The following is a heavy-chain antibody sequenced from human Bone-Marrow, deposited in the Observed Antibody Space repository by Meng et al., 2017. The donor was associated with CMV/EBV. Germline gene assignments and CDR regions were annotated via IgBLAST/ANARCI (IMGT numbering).Heavy chain of an antibody. V-gene: IGHV3-23*01. CDR1: GFTFRDHA. D-gene: IGHD6-13*01. Sequence: ASGFTFRDHAMDWVRQAPGKGLEWVSAIGGSGTDTIYADSVKGRLTISRDNSKNTLYLQMNSLRAEDTAVYYCAKDPSSSWDASGGYWGQGTLVTVSS. CDR2: IGGSGTDT. J-gene: IGHJ4*02. CDR3: AKDPSSSWDASGGY.